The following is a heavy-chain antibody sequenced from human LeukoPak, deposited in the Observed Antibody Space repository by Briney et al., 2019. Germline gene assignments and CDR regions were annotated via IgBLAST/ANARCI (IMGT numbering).Heavy chain of an antibody. Sequence: SETLSLTCAVSGGSISGYYWSWIRQPPGKGLEWIGHIFYSGSTNYNPSLKSRVTISVDTSKNQFSLKLSSVTAADTAAYYCARVSHSLFDCWGQGTLVTVSS. CDR2: IFYSGST. V-gene: IGHV4-59*01. D-gene: IGHD5-18*01. J-gene: IGHJ4*02. CDR3: ARVSHSLFDC. CDR1: GGSISGYY.